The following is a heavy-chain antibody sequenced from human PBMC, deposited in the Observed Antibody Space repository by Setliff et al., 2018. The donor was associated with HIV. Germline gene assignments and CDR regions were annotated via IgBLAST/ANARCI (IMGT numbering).Heavy chain of an antibody. J-gene: IGHJ4*02. CDR1: GFTFRRHW. V-gene: IGHV3-21*01. CDR2: ISSGGNYI. Sequence: GGSLRLSCADSGFTFRRHWMHWVRQAPGKGLEWVSSISSGGNYIYYRDSMKGRFTISRDNARNSLFLQMNGLRAEDTAVYYCARDPGMQLRYAFDFWGQGTPVTVSS. CDR3: ARDPGMQLRYAFDF. D-gene: IGHD3-9*01.